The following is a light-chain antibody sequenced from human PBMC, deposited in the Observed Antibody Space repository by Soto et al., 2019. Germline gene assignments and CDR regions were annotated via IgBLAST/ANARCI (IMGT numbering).Light chain of an antibody. CDR1: KLGDKY. V-gene: IGLV3-1*01. CDR2: QDT. Sequence: SHELTQPPSVSVSPGQTASITCSGDKLGDKYACWYQQRPGQSPVLVIYQDTKRPSGIPERFSGSNSGNTATLTIRGTQAMDEADYSCQAWDSRTVIFGGGTKLTVL. CDR3: QAWDSRTVI. J-gene: IGLJ2*01.